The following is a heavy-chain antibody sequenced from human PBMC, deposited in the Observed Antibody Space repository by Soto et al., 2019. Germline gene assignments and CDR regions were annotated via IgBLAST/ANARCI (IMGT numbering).Heavy chain of an antibody. J-gene: IGHJ6*03. CDR2: ISAYNCNT. CDR1: GYTFTSYG. Sequence: ASVKVSCKASGYTFTSYGIGWVRQAPGQGLEWMGWISAYNCNTNYAQKLQGRVTMTTDKSTSTAYIELRSLRSDDTAVYYCAREIGSGWSYYMDVWGKGTTVTVSS. CDR3: AREIGSGWSYYMDV. D-gene: IGHD6-19*01. V-gene: IGHV1-18*01.